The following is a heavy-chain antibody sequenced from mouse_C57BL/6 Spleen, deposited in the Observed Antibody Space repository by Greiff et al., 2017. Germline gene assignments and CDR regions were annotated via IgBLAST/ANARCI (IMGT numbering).Heavy chain of an antibody. CDR2: IDPSDSET. CDR1: GYTFTSYW. D-gene: IGHD3-2*02. CDR3: ARSDRRLRLLDY. V-gene: IGHV1-52*01. J-gene: IGHJ2*01. Sequence: QVQLQQPGAELVRPGSSVKLSCKASGYTFTSYWMHWVKQRPIQGLEWIGNIDPSDSETHYNQKFKDKATLTVDKSSSTAYMQLSSLTSEDSAVYYCARSDRRLRLLDYWSQGTTRTVSS.